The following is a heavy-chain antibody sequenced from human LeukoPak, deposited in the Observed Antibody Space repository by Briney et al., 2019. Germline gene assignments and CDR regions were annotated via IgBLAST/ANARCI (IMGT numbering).Heavy chain of an antibody. V-gene: IGHV3-53*01. J-gene: IGHJ4*02. Sequence: GGSLRLSCTVSGFTVSSNSWSWVRQAPGKGLEWVSFIYSGGNTHYSDSVKGRFTISRDNSKNSLYLQMNSLRAEDTAVYYCARDYIVATVHFDYWGQGTLVTVSS. CDR1: GFTVSSNS. D-gene: IGHD5-12*01. CDR2: IYSGGNT. CDR3: ARDYIVATVHFDY.